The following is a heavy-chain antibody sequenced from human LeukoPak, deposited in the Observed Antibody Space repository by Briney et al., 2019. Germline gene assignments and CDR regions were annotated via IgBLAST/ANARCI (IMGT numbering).Heavy chain of an antibody. CDR3: ARVGTVVETSIDY. D-gene: IGHD1/OR15-1a*01. V-gene: IGHV3-33*01. Sequence: GGSLRLSCAASGFAFSSFGMHWVRQAPGKGLEWVAVIWYDGTNKYYADSVKGRFTISRDNSKNTLYLQMNSLRAEDTAVYYCARVGTVVETSIDYWGQGTLVTVSS. J-gene: IGHJ4*02. CDR1: GFAFSSFG. CDR2: IWYDGTNK.